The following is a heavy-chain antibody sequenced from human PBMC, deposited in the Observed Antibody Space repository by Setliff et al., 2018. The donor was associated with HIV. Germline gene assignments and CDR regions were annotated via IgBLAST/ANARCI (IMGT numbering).Heavy chain of an antibody. V-gene: IGHV4-61*09. CDR3: GREGLRREAAGYNWFDP. D-gene: IGHD6-13*01. CDR2: IYTTGST. CDR1: GGSISSGSYY. J-gene: IGHJ5*02. Sequence: PSETLSLTCTVAGGSISSGSYYWSWIRQPAGKGLEWSGHIYTTGSTNYNPSLKSRVTISVDTSKNQFSLKLNSVTAAYTDLYYCGREGLRREAAGYNWFDPWGPGTLVTVSS.